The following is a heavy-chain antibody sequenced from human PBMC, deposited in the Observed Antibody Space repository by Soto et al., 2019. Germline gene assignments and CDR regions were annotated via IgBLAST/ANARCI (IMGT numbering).Heavy chain of an antibody. V-gene: IGHV5-51*01. Sequence: RGESLKISCKGSGYSFTSYWIGWVRQMPGKGLEWMGIIYPGDSDTRYSPSFQGQVTISADKSISTAYLQWSSLKASDTAMYYCARCLGSSWYRNYYYGMDVWGQGTTVTVSS. J-gene: IGHJ6*02. CDR1: GYSFTSYW. D-gene: IGHD6-13*01. CDR2: IYPGDSDT. CDR3: ARCLGSSWYRNYYYGMDV.